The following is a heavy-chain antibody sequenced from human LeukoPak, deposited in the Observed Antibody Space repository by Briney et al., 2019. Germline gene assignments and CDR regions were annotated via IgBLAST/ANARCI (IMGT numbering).Heavy chain of an antibody. CDR1: GLTFSDYY. D-gene: IGHD6-13*01. CDR3: ARDQIGSW. J-gene: IGHJ4*02. V-gene: IGHV3-11*06. Sequence: PGGSLRLSCEASGLTFSDYYLGWIRQAPGKGLEWISYISGSSSHINYADSVKGRFTISRDNAKKSVYLQMDSLRVEDTAVYYCARDQIGSWWGQGTLVIVSS. CDR2: ISGSSSHI.